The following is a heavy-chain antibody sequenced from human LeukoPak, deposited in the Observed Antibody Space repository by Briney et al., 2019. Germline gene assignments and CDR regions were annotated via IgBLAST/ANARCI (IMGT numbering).Heavy chain of an antibody. Sequence: GGSLRLSCTASGFKFDDYAMHWVRQGPGKGLEWVSGISWNSASTGYADSVKGRFTISRDNVMNSLYLQMNSLRPEDTALYYCVKDRRNPYRPEGPFDPWGQGTLVTVSS. J-gene: IGHJ5*02. CDR3: VKDRRNPYRPEGPFDP. V-gene: IGHV3-9*01. CDR1: GFKFDDYA. D-gene: IGHD1-14*01. CDR2: ISWNSAST.